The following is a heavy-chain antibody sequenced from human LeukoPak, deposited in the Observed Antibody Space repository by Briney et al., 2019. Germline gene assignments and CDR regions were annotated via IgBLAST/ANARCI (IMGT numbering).Heavy chain of an antibody. D-gene: IGHD4-17*01. CDR2: INTNTGNP. Sequence: ASVKVSCKASGYTFTTYALNWLRQAPGQGLEWMGWINTNTGNPTYAKGFTGRFVFSLDTSVSTAYLQISSLKAEDTAVYYCARLYGDRYYYYYGMDVWGQGTTVTVSS. CDR1: GYTFTTYA. CDR3: ARLYGDRYYYYYGMDV. J-gene: IGHJ6*02. V-gene: IGHV7-4-1*02.